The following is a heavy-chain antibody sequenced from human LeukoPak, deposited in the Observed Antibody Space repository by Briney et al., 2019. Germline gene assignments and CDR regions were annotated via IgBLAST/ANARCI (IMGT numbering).Heavy chain of an antibody. CDR2: IYTSGST. CDR3: ARLYSSGWVFDY. CDR1: GGSISSYY. V-gene: IGHV4-4*07. Sequence: SETLSLTCTVSGGSISSYYWSWLRQPAGKGLEWIGRIYTSGSTNYNPSLKSRVTMSVDTSKNQFSLKLSSVTAADTAVYYCARLYSSGWVFDYWGQGTLVTVSS. J-gene: IGHJ4*02. D-gene: IGHD6-19*01.